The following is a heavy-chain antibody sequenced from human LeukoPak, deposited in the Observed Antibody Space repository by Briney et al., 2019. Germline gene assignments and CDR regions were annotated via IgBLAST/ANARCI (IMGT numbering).Heavy chain of an antibody. J-gene: IGHJ4*02. Sequence: ASVKVSCKASGGTFSSYAISWVRQAPGQGLEWMGWISAYNGNTNYAQKLQGRLTMTTDTSTGTAYMELRSLRSDDTAVYYCARAGMTTVVTPVFYWGQGTLVTVSS. CDR1: GGTFSSYA. V-gene: IGHV1-18*01. CDR2: ISAYNGNT. CDR3: ARAGMTTVVTPVFY. D-gene: IGHD4-23*01.